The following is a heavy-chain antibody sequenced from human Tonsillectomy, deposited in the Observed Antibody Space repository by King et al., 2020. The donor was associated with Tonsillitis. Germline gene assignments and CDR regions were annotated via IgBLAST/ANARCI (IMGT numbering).Heavy chain of an antibody. Sequence: DVQLLESGGGLVQPGGSLRLSCAASGFTFSTYAMSWVRQAPGKGLEWVSAISFSGGTTYYADSVKGRFTISRDNSKSTLYLQMNSLRAEDTAIYYCATEIRPNDYWGQGTLVTVSS. V-gene: IGHV3-23*01. CDR1: GFTFSTYA. J-gene: IGHJ4*02. CDR2: ISFSGGTT. CDR3: ATEIRPNDY.